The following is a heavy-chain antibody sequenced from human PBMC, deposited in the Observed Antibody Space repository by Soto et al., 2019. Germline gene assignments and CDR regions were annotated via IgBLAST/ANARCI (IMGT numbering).Heavy chain of an antibody. J-gene: IGHJ4*02. D-gene: IGHD3-22*01. CDR3: TRVSEWSSGYYTLNY. Sequence: GGSLRLSCTASGFTFGDYAMSWFRQAPGKGLEWVGFIRSKAYGGTTEYAASVKGRFTISRDDSKSIAYLQMNSLKTEDTAVYYCTRVSEWSSGYYTLNYWGQGTLVTVSS. CDR1: GFTFGDYA. V-gene: IGHV3-49*03. CDR2: IRSKAYGGTT.